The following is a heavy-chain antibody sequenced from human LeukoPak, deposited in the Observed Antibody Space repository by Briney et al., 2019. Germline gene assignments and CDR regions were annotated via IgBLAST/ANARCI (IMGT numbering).Heavy chain of an antibody. D-gene: IGHD1-26*01. CDR1: RFTFSSYW. J-gene: IGHJ3*02. Sequence: GGSLRLSCAASRFTFSSYWMHWVRQAPGKGLVWVSRINTDGSSTSYADSVKGRFTISRDNAKNTLYLQMNSLRAEDTAVYYCARVRGSHADAFDIWGQGTMVTVSS. V-gene: IGHV3-74*01. CDR2: INTDGSST. CDR3: ARVRGSHADAFDI.